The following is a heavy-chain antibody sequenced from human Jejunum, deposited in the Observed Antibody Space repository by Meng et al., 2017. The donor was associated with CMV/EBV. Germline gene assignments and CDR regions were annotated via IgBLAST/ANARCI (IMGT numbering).Heavy chain of an antibody. CDR3: AKAYQAAPSTATGES. Sequence: SGFCLRGYALNWVRQAPGKGLEWVSGISGSGDATYYADSVKGRFIISRDNSKNTVFLQMNSLRAEDTAVYYCAKAYQAAPSTATGESWGQGTLVTVSS. CDR2: ISGSGDAT. D-gene: IGHD6-13*01. CDR1: GFCLRGYA. J-gene: IGHJ5*02. V-gene: IGHV3-23*01.